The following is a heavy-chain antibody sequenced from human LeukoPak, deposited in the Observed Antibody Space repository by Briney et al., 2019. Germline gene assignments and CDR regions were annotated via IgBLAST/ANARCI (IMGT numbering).Heavy chain of an antibody. Sequence: GGSLRLSCAASGLTFTTYWMHWVRQAPGKGLVWVSHINSDGSITSYADSVKGRFTISRDNAKNTLYLQMNGLRAEDTAVYYCARDAVDTANAVWGQGTTVTVSS. V-gene: IGHV3-74*01. CDR3: ARDAVDTANAV. CDR1: GLTFTTYW. J-gene: IGHJ6*02. CDR2: INSDGSIT. D-gene: IGHD5-18*01.